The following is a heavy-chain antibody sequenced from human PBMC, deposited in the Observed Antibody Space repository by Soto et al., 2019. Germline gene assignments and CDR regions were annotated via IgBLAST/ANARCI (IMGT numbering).Heavy chain of an antibody. CDR3: ATRLYDILTGYYIGFDY. V-gene: IGHV3-23*01. CDR2: ISGSGGST. CDR1: GFTFSSYA. Sequence: PGGSLRLSCAASGFTFSSYAMSWVRQAPGKGLEWVSAISGSGGSTYYADSVKGRFTISRDNSKNTLYLQMNSLRAEDTAVYYCATRLYDILTGYYIGFDYWGQGTLVTVS. J-gene: IGHJ4*02. D-gene: IGHD3-9*01.